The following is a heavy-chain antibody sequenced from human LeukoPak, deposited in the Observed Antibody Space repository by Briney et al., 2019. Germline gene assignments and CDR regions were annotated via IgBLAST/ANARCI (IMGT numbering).Heavy chain of an antibody. CDR3: ARHQYSGRYPPLFDY. Sequence: NTGESLKISCKGSGYSFTSYWIGWVRQMPGKGLEWMGIIYPGDSDTRYSPSFQGQVTISADKSISTAYLQWSSLKASDTAMYYCARHQYSGRYPPLFDYWGQGTLVTVSS. CDR2: IYPGDSDT. J-gene: IGHJ4*02. CDR1: GYSFTSYW. D-gene: IGHD1-26*01. V-gene: IGHV5-51*01.